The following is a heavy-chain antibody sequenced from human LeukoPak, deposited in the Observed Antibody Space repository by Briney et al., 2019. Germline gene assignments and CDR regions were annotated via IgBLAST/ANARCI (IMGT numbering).Heavy chain of an antibody. D-gene: IGHD6-19*01. CDR2: IWYDGSNK. CDR1: GFTFSSYG. J-gene: IGHJ4*02. CDR3: AKDRGSSGWYDY. V-gene: IGHV3-33*06. Sequence: GGSLRLSCAASGFTFSSYGMHWVRQAPGKGLEWVAGIWYDGSNKYYADSVKGRFTISRDNSKNTLYLQMNSLRAEDTAVYYCAKDRGSSGWYDYWGQGTLVTVSS.